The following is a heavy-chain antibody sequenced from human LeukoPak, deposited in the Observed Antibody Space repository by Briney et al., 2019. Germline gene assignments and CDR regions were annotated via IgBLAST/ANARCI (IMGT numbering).Heavy chain of an antibody. CDR1: GYTLTSYG. Sequence: ASVKVSFKSSGYTLTSYGISWVRQAPGQGLEWMGWISAYNGNKNYAQKLQGRVTLTPDTSTHTAYMELRSLRSDDTAVYYCARVPFESGYGPYLQVDWGQGTLVTVSS. J-gene: IGHJ4*02. CDR3: ARVPFESGYGPYLQVD. V-gene: IGHV1-18*01. CDR2: ISAYNGNK. D-gene: IGHD5-12*01.